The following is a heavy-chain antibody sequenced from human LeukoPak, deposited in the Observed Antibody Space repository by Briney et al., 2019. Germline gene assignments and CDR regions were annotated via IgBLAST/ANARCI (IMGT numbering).Heavy chain of an antibody. J-gene: IGHJ4*02. CDR3: ARFRGSSSCFDY. CDR2: INPNSGGT. Sequence: ASVKVSCKASGYTFTGYYMHWVRQAPGQGLEWMGWINPNSGGTNYAQKFQGGVTMTRDTSISTAYMELSRLRSDDTAVYYCARFRGSSSCFDYWGQGTLVTVSS. CDR1: GYTFTGYY. D-gene: IGHD6-13*01. V-gene: IGHV1-2*02.